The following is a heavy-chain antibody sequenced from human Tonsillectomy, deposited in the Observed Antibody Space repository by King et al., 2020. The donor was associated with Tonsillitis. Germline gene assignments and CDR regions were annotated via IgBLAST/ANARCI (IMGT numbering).Heavy chain of an antibody. Sequence: QLQESGPGLVKPSETLSLTCAVSGYSISRTHYWGWIRPPPGKGLGWIGTMYHNGSTYYNPSLKSRVTISVDTSKNQFSLRLTSVTAADTAVYYCARDPVLNDAFDIWGQGTMVTVSS. J-gene: IGHJ3*02. CDR2: MYHNGST. CDR1: GYSISRTHY. V-gene: IGHV4-38-2*02. CDR3: ARDPVLNDAFDI.